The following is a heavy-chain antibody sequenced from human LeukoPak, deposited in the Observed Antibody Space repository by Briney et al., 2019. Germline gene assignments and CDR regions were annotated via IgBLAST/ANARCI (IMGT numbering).Heavy chain of an antibody. J-gene: IGHJ4*02. D-gene: IGHD3-10*01. CDR2: IYPGDSDT. CDR1: GYKFTTNW. Sequence: GESLKISCMTSGYKFTTNWIGWVRQMPGKGLEWMGIIYPGDSDTRYSPSFQGQVTISADKTISTAYLQWSSLKASDTAMYYCASPQMVHFWGQGTLVTVSS. V-gene: IGHV5-51*01. CDR3: ASPQMVHF.